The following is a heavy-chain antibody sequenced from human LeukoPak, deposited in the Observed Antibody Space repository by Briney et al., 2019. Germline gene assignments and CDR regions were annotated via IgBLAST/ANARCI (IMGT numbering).Heavy chain of an antibody. CDR2: IYYSGST. V-gene: IGHV4-39*01. CDR1: GGSISSSSYY. Sequence: SETLSLTCTVSGGSISSSSYYWGWIRQPPGKGLEWIGSIYYSGSTYYNPSLKSRVTISVDTSKNQFSLKLSSVTAADTAVYYCARSQVAVAYYYGMDVWGQGTTVTVSS. D-gene: IGHD3-22*01. J-gene: IGHJ6*02. CDR3: ARSQVAVAYYYGMDV.